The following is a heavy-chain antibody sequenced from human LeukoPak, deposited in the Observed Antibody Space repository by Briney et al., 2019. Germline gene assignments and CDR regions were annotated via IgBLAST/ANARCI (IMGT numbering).Heavy chain of an antibody. CDR2: ISSSSSTI. CDR1: GFTFSSYS. Sequence: GGSLRLSCAASGFTFSSYSMNWVRQAPGKGLEWVSYISSSSSTIYYADSVKGRFTISRDNAKNSLYLQMNSLRDEDTAVYYCATGRGPAAYYYYYGMDVWGQGTTVTVSS. CDR3: ATGRGPAAYYYYYGMDV. J-gene: IGHJ6*02. V-gene: IGHV3-48*02. D-gene: IGHD2-2*01.